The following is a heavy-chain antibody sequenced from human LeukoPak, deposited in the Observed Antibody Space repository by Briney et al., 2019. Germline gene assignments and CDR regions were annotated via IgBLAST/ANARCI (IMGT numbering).Heavy chain of an antibody. J-gene: IGHJ5*02. CDR1: GGTFSSYA. CDR2: IIPILGIA. D-gene: IGHD3-10*01. CDR3: ATLGEGAPGGQQP. V-gene: IGHV1-69*04. Sequence: SVKVSCKASGGTFSSYAISWVRQAPGQGLEWMGRIIPILGIANYAQKFQGRVTITADKSTSTAYMELSSLRSEDTAVYYCATLGEGAPGGQQPWGQGTLVTVSS.